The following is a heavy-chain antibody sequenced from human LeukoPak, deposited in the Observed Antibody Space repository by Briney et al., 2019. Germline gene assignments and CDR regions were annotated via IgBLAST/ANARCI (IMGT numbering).Heavy chain of an antibody. CDR1: GGSFSGYY. CDR3: ARVLASRPSIAARPGSSYYYYYYMDV. Sequence: SETLSLTCAVYGGSFSGYYWSWIRQPPGKGLEWIGEINHSGSTNYNPSLKSRVTISVDTSKNQFSLKLSSVTAADTAVYYCARVLASRPSIAARPGSSYYYYYYMDVWGKGTTVTVSS. V-gene: IGHV4-34*01. CDR2: INHSGST. D-gene: IGHD6-6*01. J-gene: IGHJ6*03.